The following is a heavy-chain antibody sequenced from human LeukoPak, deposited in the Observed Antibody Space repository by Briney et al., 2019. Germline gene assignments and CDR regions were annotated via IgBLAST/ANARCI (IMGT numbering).Heavy chain of an antibody. CDR3: ARDPIAVAGTSYFDY. J-gene: IGHJ4*02. D-gene: IGHD6-19*01. Sequence: GGSLRHSCAASGFTFSSYAMHWVRQAPGKGLEWVAVISYDGSNKYYADSVKGRFTISRDNSKNTLYLQMNSLRAEDTAVYYCARDPIAVAGTSYFDYWGQGTLVTVPS. CDR1: GFTFSSYA. CDR2: ISYDGSNK. V-gene: IGHV3-30*04.